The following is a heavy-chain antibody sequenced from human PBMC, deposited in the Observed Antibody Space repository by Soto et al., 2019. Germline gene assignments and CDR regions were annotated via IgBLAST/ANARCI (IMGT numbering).Heavy chain of an antibody. Sequence: ASVKVSCKASGYTFTSYAMHWVRQAPGQRLEWMGWINAGNGNTKYSQKFQGRVTITRDTSASTAYMELSSLRSEDTAVYYCARAITMVRGAPAPFLDAFDIWGQGTMVTV. V-gene: IGHV1-3*01. J-gene: IGHJ3*02. CDR3: ARAITMVRGAPAPFLDAFDI. D-gene: IGHD3-10*01. CDR1: GYTFTSYA. CDR2: INAGNGNT.